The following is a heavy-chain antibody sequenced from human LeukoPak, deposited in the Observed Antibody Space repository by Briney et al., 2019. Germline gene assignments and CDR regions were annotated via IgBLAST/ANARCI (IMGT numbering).Heavy chain of an antibody. D-gene: IGHD5-18*01. Sequence: KPSETLSLTRTVSAGSISSDSYYWGWIRQPPGKGLEWIGRIYYSGSTYYNPSLNSRVTISVDTSKNQFSLKLSSVTAADTAVYYCASRRIQLDNWFDPWGQGTLVTVSS. CDR2: IYYSGST. CDR1: AGSISSDSYY. V-gene: IGHV4-39*01. J-gene: IGHJ5*02. CDR3: ASRRIQLDNWFDP.